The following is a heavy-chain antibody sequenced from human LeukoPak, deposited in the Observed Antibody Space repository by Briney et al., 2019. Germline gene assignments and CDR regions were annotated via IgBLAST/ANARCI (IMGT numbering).Heavy chain of an antibody. V-gene: IGHV3-48*02. CDR2: ISSSSSTI. D-gene: IGHD3-22*01. Sequence: PGGSLRLYCAASGFTFSSYSMNWVRQAPGKGLEWVSYISSSSSTIYYADSVKGRFTISRDNAKNSLYLQMNSLRDEDTAVYYCASDYYDSSGYTFDYWGQGTLVTVSS. CDR3: ASDYYDSSGYTFDY. J-gene: IGHJ4*02. CDR1: GFTFSSYS.